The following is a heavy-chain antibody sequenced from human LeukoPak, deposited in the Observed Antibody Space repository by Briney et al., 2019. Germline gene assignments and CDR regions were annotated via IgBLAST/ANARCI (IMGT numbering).Heavy chain of an antibody. CDR1: GYTFTGYY. Sequence: ASVKVSCKASGYTFTGYYTHWVRQAPGQGLEWMGWINPNSGGTNYAQKFQGWVTMTRDTSISTAYMELSRLRSDDTAVYYCARDLQGGAAAAPYYYYGMDVWGQGTTVTVSS. CDR3: ARDLQGGAAAAPYYYYGMDV. V-gene: IGHV1-2*04. CDR2: INPNSGGT. D-gene: IGHD6-13*01. J-gene: IGHJ6*02.